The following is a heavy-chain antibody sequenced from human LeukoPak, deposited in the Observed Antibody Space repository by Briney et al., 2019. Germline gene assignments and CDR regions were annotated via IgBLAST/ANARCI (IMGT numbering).Heavy chain of an antibody. CDR3: ARDYGDYSPDY. Sequence: GGSLRLSCAASGFTFSDYYMSWIRQAPGRGLEWVSYISSSGSTIYYADSVKGRFTISRDNAKDSLYLQMYSLRAEDTAMYYCARDYGDYSPDYWGQGTLVTVSS. V-gene: IGHV3-11*01. CDR2: ISSSGSTI. CDR1: GFTFSDYY. J-gene: IGHJ4*02. D-gene: IGHD4-17*01.